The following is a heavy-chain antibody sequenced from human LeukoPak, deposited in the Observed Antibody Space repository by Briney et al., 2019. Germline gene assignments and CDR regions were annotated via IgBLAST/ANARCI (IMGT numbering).Heavy chain of an antibody. Sequence: GASVKVSCKASGYTFTSYGINWVRQATGQGLEWMGWMNPSSGNTGYAQKFQGRVTMTRNTSISTAYMELSSLRSEDTAVYYCARDRNIDSSGYYYDAFDIWGQGTMVTVSS. D-gene: IGHD3-22*01. CDR1: GYTFTSYG. J-gene: IGHJ3*02. CDR3: ARDRNIDSSGYYYDAFDI. V-gene: IGHV1-8*01. CDR2: MNPSSGNT.